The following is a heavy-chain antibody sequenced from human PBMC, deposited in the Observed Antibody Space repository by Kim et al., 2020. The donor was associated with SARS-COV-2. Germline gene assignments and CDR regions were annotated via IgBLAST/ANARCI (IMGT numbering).Heavy chain of an antibody. V-gene: IGHV3-21*01. D-gene: IGHD6-19*01. CDR1: GFTFSSYS. CDR3: ARDMEPWLAPT. Sequence: GGSLRLSCAASGFTFSSYSMNWVRQAPGKGLEWVSSISSSSSYIYYADSVKGRFTISRDNAKNSLYLQMNSLRAEDTAVYYCARDMEPWLAPTWGQGTLVTVSS. CDR2: ISSSSSYI. J-gene: IGHJ5*02.